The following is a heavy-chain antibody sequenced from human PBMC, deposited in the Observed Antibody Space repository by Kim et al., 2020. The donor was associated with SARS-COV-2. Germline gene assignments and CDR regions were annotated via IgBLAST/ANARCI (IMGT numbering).Heavy chain of an antibody. D-gene: IGHD3-9*01. J-gene: IGHJ3*02. CDR3: ARRGYYKGLGAFDI. V-gene: IGHV3-21*01. Sequence: ADSVKGRFTISRDNAKNSLYLQMNSLRAEDTAVYYCARRGYYKGLGAFDIWGQGTMVTVSS.